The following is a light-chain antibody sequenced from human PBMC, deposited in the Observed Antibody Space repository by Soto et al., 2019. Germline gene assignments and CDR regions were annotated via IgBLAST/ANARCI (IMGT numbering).Light chain of an antibody. J-gene: IGLJ2*01. Sequence: QSVLTQPPSASGTPGQSVTISCSGGSSNVGRNAVNWYQQFPGTAPRLLLQYHDQRPSGVPDRFSASKSGTSASLAISGLQSEDEADYYCGTWDDSLNAVFFGGGTKLTVL. CDR1: SSNVGRNA. CDR3: GTWDDSLNAVF. V-gene: IGLV1-44*01. CDR2: YHD.